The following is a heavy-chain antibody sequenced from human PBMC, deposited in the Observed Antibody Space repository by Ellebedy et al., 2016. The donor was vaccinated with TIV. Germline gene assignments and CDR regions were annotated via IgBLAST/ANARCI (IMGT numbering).Heavy chain of an antibody. V-gene: IGHV4-59*08. CDR2: IYYSGST. CDR3: ASRASWRSDLGRVVYFDY. J-gene: IGHJ4*02. Sequence: MPGGSLRLSCTVSGGSISSYYWSWIRQPPGKGLEWIGYIYYSGSTNYNPSLKSRVTISVDTSKNQFSLRLSSVTAADTAVYYCASRASWRSDLGRVVYFDYWGQGTLVTVSS. CDR1: GGSISSYY. D-gene: IGHD3-16*01.